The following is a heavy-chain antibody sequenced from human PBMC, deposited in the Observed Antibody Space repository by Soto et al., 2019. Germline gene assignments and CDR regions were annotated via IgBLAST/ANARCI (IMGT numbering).Heavy chain of an antibody. CDR1: GFTFSIYA. D-gene: IGHD3-3*01. CDR2: VSGSAGST. J-gene: IGHJ2*01. V-gene: IGHV3-23*01. Sequence: EVQLLESGGGLVQPGGSLRLSCAASGFTFSIYAMSWVRQAPGKGLEWVSVVSGSAGSTYYADSVKGRFTISRDNSKNTLYLQMNSLRAEDTAVYYCAKDASSGITSFDSWGRGTVVTVSS. CDR3: AKDASSGITSFDS.